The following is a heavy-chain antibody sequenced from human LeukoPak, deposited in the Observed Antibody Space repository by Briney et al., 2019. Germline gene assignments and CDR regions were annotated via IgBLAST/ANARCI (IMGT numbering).Heavy chain of an antibody. J-gene: IGHJ4*02. D-gene: IGHD3-10*01. CDR2: ISWNSGSI. CDR3: AKDTFFGGSGQGGQIDY. Sequence: PGGSLRLSCAASGFTFDDYAMHWVRQAPGKGLEWVSGISWNSGSIGYADSVKGRFTISRDNAKNSLYLQMNSLRAEDTALYYCAKDTFFGGSGQGGQIDYWGQGTLVTVSS. V-gene: IGHV3-9*01. CDR1: GFTFDDYA.